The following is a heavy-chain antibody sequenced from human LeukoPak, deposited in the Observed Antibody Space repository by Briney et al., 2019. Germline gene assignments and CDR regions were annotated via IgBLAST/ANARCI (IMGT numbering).Heavy chain of an antibody. J-gene: IGHJ6*02. CDR2: IYPGDSDT. V-gene: IGHV5-51*01. D-gene: IGHD3-22*01. Sequence: GESLKISCKGSGYSFTSYWIGWVRQMPGKGLEWMGIIYPGDSDTRYSPSFQGQVTISADKSISTAYLQWSSLKASDTAMYYCARHVYYYDSSGYYCGSYYYYGMDVWGQGTTVTVSS. CDR1: GYSFTSYW. CDR3: ARHVYYYDSSGYYCGSYYYYGMDV.